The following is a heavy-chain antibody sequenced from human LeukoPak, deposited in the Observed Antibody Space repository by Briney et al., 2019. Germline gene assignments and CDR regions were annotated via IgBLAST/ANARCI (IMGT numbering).Heavy chain of an antibody. CDR2: INHSGST. D-gene: IGHD1-7*01. V-gene: IGHV4-34*01. J-gene: IGHJ5*02. CDR3: ARGSGNYLRWFDP. Sequence: SETLSLTCAVYGGSFSGYYWSWIRQPPGKGLEWIGEINHSGSTNYNPSLKSRVTISLDTSKTHFSLKLRSVTAADTAVYFCARGSGNYLRWFDPWGQGTLVTVSS. CDR1: GGSFSGYY.